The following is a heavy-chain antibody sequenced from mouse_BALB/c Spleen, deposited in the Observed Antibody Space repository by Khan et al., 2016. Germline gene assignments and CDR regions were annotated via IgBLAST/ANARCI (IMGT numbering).Heavy chain of an antibody. CDR2: VSHSGST. J-gene: IGHJ2*01. Sequence: EVQLQESGPSLVKPSQTLSLTCSVTGDSITSGYWNWIRKFPGNKLEYMGYVSHSGSTYYNPSLKSRFSITRDTSTNQYYLQLNSVTTEDTATYYCARYRGYDGYFDYWGKGTTLTVSS. D-gene: IGHD2-14*01. V-gene: IGHV3-8*02. CDR3: ARYRGYDGYFDY. CDR1: GDSITSGY.